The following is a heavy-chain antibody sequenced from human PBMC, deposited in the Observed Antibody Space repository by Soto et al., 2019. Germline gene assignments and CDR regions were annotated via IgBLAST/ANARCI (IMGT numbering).Heavy chain of an antibody. V-gene: IGHV4-34*01. Sequence: SETLSVTCAVYGGSFSGYYWSWIRQPPGKGLEWIGEINHSGSTNYNPSLKSRVTISVDTSKNQFSLKLSSVTAADTAVYYCARPGNYGSGSYLYYLDYWGQGTLVTFSS. D-gene: IGHD3-10*01. CDR1: GGSFSGYY. CDR2: INHSGST. J-gene: IGHJ4*02. CDR3: ARPGNYGSGSYLYYLDY.